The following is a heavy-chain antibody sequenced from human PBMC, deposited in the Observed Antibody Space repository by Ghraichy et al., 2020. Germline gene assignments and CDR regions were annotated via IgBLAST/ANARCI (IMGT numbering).Heavy chain of an antibody. CDR3: ARDSGYDYQGGSYYYYGMDV. V-gene: IGHV1-69*05. CDR2: IIPIFGTA. CDR1: GGTFSSYA. D-gene: IGHD5-12*01. J-gene: IGHJ6*02. Sequence: SVKVSCKASGGTFSSYAISWVRQAPGQGLEWMGGIIPIFGTANYAQKFQGRVTITTDESTSTAYMELSSLRSEDTAVYYCARDSGYDYQGGSYYYYGMDVWGQGTTVTVSS.